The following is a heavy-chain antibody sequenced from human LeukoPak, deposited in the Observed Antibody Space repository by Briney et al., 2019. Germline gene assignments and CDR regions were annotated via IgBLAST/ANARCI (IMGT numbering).Heavy chain of an antibody. CDR3: ARPYYYDSRIDP. J-gene: IGHJ5*02. CDR1: GGSISSGDYY. D-gene: IGHD3-22*01. V-gene: IGHV4-30-4*01. Sequence: SETLSLTCTVSGGSISSGDYYWSWIRQPPGKGLEWIVYMYYSGSTYYNPSLKSRVTMSADTSKNQLSLKLSSVTAADTAVYYCARPYYYDSRIDPWGQGILVTVSS. CDR2: MYYSGST.